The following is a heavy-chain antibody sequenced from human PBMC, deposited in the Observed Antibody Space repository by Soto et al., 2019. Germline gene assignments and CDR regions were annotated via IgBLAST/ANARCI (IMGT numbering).Heavy chain of an antibody. CDR1: GYTFTGYY. CDR3: ARERILTGYTYYYSYGMDV. D-gene: IGHD3-9*01. V-gene: IGHV1-2*02. Sequence: ASVKVSCKASGYTFTGYYMHWVRQAPGQGLEWMGWINPNSGGTNYAQKFQGRVTMTRDTSISTAYMELSRLRSDDTAVYYCARERILTGYTYYYSYGMDVWGQGTPVTVSS. J-gene: IGHJ6*02. CDR2: INPNSGGT.